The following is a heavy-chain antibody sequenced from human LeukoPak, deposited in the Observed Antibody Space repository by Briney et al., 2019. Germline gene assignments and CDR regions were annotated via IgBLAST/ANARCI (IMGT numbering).Heavy chain of an antibody. V-gene: IGHV4-61*03. CDR3: ARSQNYYGSGDY. CDR2: IYYAGKT. CDR1: GDSVSNGNYY. J-gene: IGHJ4*02. Sequence: SETLSLTCTVSGDSVSNGNYYWSWLRQPPGKALEWIGYIYYAGKTYYNPSLEGRVTILVDTSRNHFSVKLSSVTAADTAVYYCARSQNYYGSGDYWSQGTLVTVSS. D-gene: IGHD3-10*01.